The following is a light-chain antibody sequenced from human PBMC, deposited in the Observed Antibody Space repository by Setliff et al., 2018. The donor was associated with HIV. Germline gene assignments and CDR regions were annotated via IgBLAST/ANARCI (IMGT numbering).Light chain of an antibody. Sequence: SYELTQPPSVSLAPGKTARITCGGNNIGRKSVHWYQQKPGQAPVLVVSDDSDRPSGIPERFSGSISGNTATLTISRVEAGDEADYYCQVRDSSSDHVVFGGGTKVTVL. CDR2: DDS. J-gene: IGLJ2*01. CDR3: QVRDSSSDHVV. V-gene: IGLV3-21*03. CDR1: NIGRKS.